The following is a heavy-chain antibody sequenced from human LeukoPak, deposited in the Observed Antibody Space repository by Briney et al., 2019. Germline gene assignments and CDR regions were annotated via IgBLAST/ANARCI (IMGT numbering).Heavy chain of an antibody. CDR2: INPSGGST. CDR3: ARGGFQGIAAAGRGGNRDYYFDY. D-gene: IGHD6-13*01. CDR1: GYTFTSYY. J-gene: IGHJ4*02. Sequence: ASVKVSCKASGYTFTSYYMRWVRQAPGQGLGGMGIINPSGGSTSYAQKFQGRVTMTRDTSTSTVYMELSSLRSEDTAVYYCARGGFQGIAAAGRGGNRDYYFDYWGQGTLVTVSS. V-gene: IGHV1-46*01.